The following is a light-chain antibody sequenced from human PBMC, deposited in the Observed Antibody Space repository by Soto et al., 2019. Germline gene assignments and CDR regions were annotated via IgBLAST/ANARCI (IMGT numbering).Light chain of an antibody. CDR3: QQYGSSRT. Sequence: EIVLTQSPATLSLSPVERATLSCRASQSVSSYLAWYQQKPGQAPRLLIYGASSRATGIPDRFSGSGSGTDFTLTISRLEPEDFAVYYCQQYGSSRTFGQGTKVDI. V-gene: IGKV3-20*01. CDR1: QSVSSY. CDR2: GAS. J-gene: IGKJ1*01.